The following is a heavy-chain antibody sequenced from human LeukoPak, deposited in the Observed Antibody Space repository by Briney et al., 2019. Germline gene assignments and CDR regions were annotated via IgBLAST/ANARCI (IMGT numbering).Heavy chain of an antibody. CDR3: AREYYDFWSGYYGYNWFDP. J-gene: IGHJ5*02. Sequence: ASVTVSCKASGYTFTSYYMHWVRQAPGQGLEWMGITNPSGGSTSYAQKFQGRVTMTRDTSTSTVYMELSSLRSEDTAVYYYAREYYDFWSGYYGYNWFDPWGQGTLVTVSS. V-gene: IGHV1-46*01. D-gene: IGHD3-3*01. CDR1: GYTFTSYY. CDR2: TNPSGGST.